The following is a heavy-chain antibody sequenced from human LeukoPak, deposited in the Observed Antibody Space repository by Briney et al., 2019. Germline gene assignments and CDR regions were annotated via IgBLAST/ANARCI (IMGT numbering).Heavy chain of an antibody. CDR3: ARRMATISDTSDI. J-gene: IGHJ3*02. D-gene: IGHD5-24*01. CDR2: IFYSGTT. CDR1: GDSMRNNF. V-gene: IGHV4-59*01. Sequence: SETLSLTCTVSGDSMRNNFWNWIRQPPGKGLELIAQIFYSGTTNYSPSLKSRVTISLDTSKNQFSMKLTSVTAADTAVYYCARRMATISDTSDIWGQGTMVTVSS.